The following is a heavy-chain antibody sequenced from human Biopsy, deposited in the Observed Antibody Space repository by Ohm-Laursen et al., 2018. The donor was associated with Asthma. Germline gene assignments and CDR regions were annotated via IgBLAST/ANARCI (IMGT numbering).Heavy chain of an antibody. CDR2: ISYDGSNK. V-gene: IGHV3-30*18. CDR1: GFTLSSYG. J-gene: IGHJ3*02. CDR3: AKESGSNYPFDI. Sequence: SLRLSCAASGFTLSSYGMHWVRQAPGKGLEWVAVISYDGSNKYYADSVKGRFTISRDNSKNTLYLQMNSLRAEDTAVYYCAKESGSNYPFDIWGQGTMVTVSS. D-gene: IGHD1-1*01.